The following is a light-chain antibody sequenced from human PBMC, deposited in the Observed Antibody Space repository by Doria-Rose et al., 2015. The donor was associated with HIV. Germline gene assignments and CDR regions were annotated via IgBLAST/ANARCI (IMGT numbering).Light chain of an antibody. V-gene: IGKV3-20*01. Sequence: TQSPGTLSLSPGERATLSCRASQSFSSTYLAWYHQKPGQAPSLLIYDGSTRATGIPDRFSANGSGTDFTLTINRLEPEDFALYYCHQYGTSWAFGQGTKVEI. J-gene: IGKJ1*01. CDR3: HQYGTSWA. CDR1: QSFSSTY. CDR2: DGS.